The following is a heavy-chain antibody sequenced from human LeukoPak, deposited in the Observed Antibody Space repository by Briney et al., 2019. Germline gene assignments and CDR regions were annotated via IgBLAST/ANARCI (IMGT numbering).Heavy chain of an antibody. D-gene: IGHD3-22*01. J-gene: IGHJ5*02. V-gene: IGHV1-2*06. CDR2: INPNSGGT. CDR3: ARGYDSSDYYVNWFDP. Sequence: ASVKVSCKASGYTFTGYYMHWVRQAPGQGLEWMGRINPNSGGTNYAQKFQGRVTMTRDTSISTAYMELSRLRSDDTAVYYCARGYDSSDYYVNWFDPWGQGTLVTVSS. CDR1: GYTFTGYY.